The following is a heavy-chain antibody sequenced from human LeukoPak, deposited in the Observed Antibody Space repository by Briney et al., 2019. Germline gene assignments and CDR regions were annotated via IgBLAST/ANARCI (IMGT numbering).Heavy chain of an antibody. V-gene: IGHV3-33*01. CDR3: ARGIQVRYYYNYMDV. CDR2: IWYDGSNK. D-gene: IGHD5-18*01. CDR1: GFTFSSYG. J-gene: IGHJ6*03. Sequence: GGSLRLSCAASGFTFSSYGMHWVCQAPGKGLEWVAVIWYDGSNKYYADSVKGRFTISRDNSKNTLYLQMNSLRAEDTAVYYCARGIQVRYYYNYMDVWGKGTTVTVSS.